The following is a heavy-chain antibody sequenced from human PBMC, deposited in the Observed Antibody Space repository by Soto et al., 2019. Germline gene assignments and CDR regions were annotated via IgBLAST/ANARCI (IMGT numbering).Heavy chain of an antibody. V-gene: IGHV1-69*06. Sequence: ASVKVSCKASGGTFSSLDINWVRQAPGQGLEWMGGIIPISETTNYAQIFQGRVSIVADKSTSTAYMELSRLRSEDTAVYYCARALLSHSYDSGGYDSYFHAMDVWGQGTPATVSS. CDR3: ARALLSHSYDSGGYDSYFHAMDV. CDR1: GGTFSSLD. D-gene: IGHD3-22*01. CDR2: IIPISETT. J-gene: IGHJ6*02.